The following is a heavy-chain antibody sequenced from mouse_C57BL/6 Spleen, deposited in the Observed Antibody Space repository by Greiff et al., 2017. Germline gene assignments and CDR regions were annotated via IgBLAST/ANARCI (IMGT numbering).Heavy chain of an antibody. J-gene: IGHJ2*01. D-gene: IGHD2-4*01. CDR2: IYPGSGST. Sequence: LQQPGAELVKPGASVKMSCKASGYTFTSYWITWVKQRPGQGLEWIGDIYPGSGSTNYNEKFKSKATLTVDTSSSTAYMQLSSLTSEDSAVYYCARDDYDEKVFDYWGQGTTLTVSS. CDR1: GYTFTSYW. CDR3: ARDDYDEKVFDY. V-gene: IGHV1-55*01.